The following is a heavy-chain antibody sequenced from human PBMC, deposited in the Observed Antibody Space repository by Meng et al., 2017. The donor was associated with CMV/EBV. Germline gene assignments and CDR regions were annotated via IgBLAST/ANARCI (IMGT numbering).Heavy chain of an antibody. Sequence: GESLKISCAASGFTFSSYEMNWVRQAPGKGLVWVSYISSSGSTIYYADSVKGRFTISRDNAKNSLYLQMNSLRAEDTAVYYCARGRYYDSSGYYDYWGQGTLVTVSS. CDR1: GFTFSSYE. CDR2: ISSSGSTI. D-gene: IGHD3-22*01. V-gene: IGHV3-48*03. J-gene: IGHJ4*02. CDR3: ARGRYYDSSGYYDY.